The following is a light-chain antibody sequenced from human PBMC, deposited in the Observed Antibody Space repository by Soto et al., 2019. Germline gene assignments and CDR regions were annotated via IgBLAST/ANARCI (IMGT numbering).Light chain of an antibody. V-gene: IGLV1-47*01. J-gene: IGLJ1*01. CDR3: AAWDDSLSGSV. Sequence: QSVLTQPPSASGTPGQRVTISCSGSSSNIGSHYVYWYQQLPGTAPKLLIYRNNQRPSGFPDRFSGSKSGTSASLAISGLRSEYEADYYCAAWDDSLSGSVFGTGTKLTVL. CDR2: RNN. CDR1: SSNIGSHY.